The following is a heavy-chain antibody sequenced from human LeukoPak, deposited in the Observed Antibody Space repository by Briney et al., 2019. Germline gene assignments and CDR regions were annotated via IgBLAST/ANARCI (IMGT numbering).Heavy chain of an antibody. J-gene: IGHJ6*04. Sequence: PGGSLRLSCAASGFTFSNYWMNWVRQAPGKGLEWVANIKQDGSEAHYVDSVKGRFTISRDNAKTSLYLQMNSLRAEDTAVYYCAELGITMIGGVWGKGTTVTISS. CDR1: GFTFSNYW. CDR3: AELGITMIGGV. CDR2: IKQDGSEA. D-gene: IGHD3-10*02. V-gene: IGHV3-7*01.